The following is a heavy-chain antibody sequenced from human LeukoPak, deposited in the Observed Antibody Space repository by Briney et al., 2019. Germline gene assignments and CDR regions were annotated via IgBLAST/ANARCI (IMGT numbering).Heavy chain of an antibody. D-gene: IGHD6-13*01. Sequence: ASVKVPCKASGYTFISYDINWVRQAPGQGLQWMGWINANTGSTNYAQIFQGRVTMTTDTSTSTAYLELTSLTSDDTAIYYCARDAFQGSSWSNWFDSWGQGTLVIVSS. CDR1: GYTFISYD. CDR3: ARDAFQGSSWSNWFDS. CDR2: INANTGST. J-gene: IGHJ5*01. V-gene: IGHV1-18*01.